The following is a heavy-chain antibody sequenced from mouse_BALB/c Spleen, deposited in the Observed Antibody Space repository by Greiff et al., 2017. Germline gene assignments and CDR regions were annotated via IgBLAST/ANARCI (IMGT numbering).Heavy chain of an antibody. CDR1: GYSITSGYY. D-gene: IGHD2-2*01. CDR3: ASLWGYVYYFDY. Sequence: EVQLVESGPGLVKPSQSLSLTCSVTGYSITSGYYWNWIRQFPGNKLEWMGYISYDGSNNYNPSLKNRISITRDTSKNQFFLKLNSVTTEDTATYYCASLWGYVYYFDYWGQGTTLTVSS. V-gene: IGHV3-6*02. CDR2: ISYDGSN. J-gene: IGHJ2*01.